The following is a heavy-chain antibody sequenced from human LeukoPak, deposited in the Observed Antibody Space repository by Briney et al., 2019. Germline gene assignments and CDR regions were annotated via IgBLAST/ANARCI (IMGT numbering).Heavy chain of an antibody. Sequence: GASVKVSCKASGYTFTSYDINWVRQATGQGLEWMGWMNPNSGNTGYAQKFQGRVTMTRNTSISTAYMELSSLRSEDTAVYYCARAEVADVWGSSWWFDPWGQETLVTVSS. CDR2: MNPNSGNT. J-gene: IGHJ5*02. CDR1: GYTFTSYD. CDR3: ARAEVADVWGSSWWFDP. V-gene: IGHV1-8*01. D-gene: IGHD3-16*01.